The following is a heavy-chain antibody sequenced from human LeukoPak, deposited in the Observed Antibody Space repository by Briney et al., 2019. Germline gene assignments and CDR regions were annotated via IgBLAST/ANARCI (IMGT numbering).Heavy chain of an antibody. Sequence: GGSLRLSCTASGFTFGDYAMSWVRQAPGKGLDWVGFIRSKAYVGTTEYAASVKGRFTISRDDSKSIAYLQMNSLKTEDTAVYYCTRDAGIYCSGGSCYSYAEYFQHWGQGTLVTVSS. V-gene: IGHV3-49*04. CDR1: GFTFGDYA. CDR2: IRSKAYVGTT. D-gene: IGHD2-15*01. CDR3: TRDAGIYCSGGSCYSYAEYFQH. J-gene: IGHJ1*01.